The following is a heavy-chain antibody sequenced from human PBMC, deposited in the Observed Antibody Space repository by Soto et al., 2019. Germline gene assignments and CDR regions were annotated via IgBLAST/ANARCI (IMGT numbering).Heavy chain of an antibody. CDR3: AKEDITMIVVGPRFDY. J-gene: IGHJ4*02. D-gene: IGHD3-22*01. CDR1: GFTFSTAW. V-gene: IGHV3-23*01. CDR2: ISGSGGST. Sequence: PGGSLRLCCAASGFTFSTAWINGVRQAPGKGLEWVSAISGSGGSTYYADSVKGRFTISRDNSKNTLYLQMNSLRAEDTAVYYCAKEDITMIVVGPRFDYWGQGTLVTVSS.